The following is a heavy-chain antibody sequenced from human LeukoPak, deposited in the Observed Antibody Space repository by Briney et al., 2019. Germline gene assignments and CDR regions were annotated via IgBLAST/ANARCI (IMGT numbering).Heavy chain of an antibody. Sequence: SETLSLTCTVSGGSISSSSYYWGWIRQPPGKGLEWIGTVYYGGNTYYNPSLKSRVTISLDRSKNQFSLKLSSVTDADTAVYYCARADESLVYGMDVWGPGTTVIVSS. CDR1: GGSISSSSYY. J-gene: IGHJ6*02. V-gene: IGHV4-39*07. CDR2: VYYGGNT. CDR3: ARADESLVYGMDV.